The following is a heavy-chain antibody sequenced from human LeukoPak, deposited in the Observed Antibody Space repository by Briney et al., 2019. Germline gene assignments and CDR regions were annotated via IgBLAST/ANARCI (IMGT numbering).Heavy chain of an antibody. J-gene: IGHJ4*02. V-gene: IGHV3-7*01. CDR2: INQDGSDK. Sequence: GGSLRLSCVASGFTFSTFWMSWVRQAPGEGLEWVASINQDGSDKYYVDSVKGRFTISRDNAEKSLYLQMNSLRADDTAVYYCARVVYCSAGRCYARYFDYWGQGTLVTVSS. CDR3: ARVVYCSAGRCYARYFDY. D-gene: IGHD2-15*01. CDR1: GFTFSTFW.